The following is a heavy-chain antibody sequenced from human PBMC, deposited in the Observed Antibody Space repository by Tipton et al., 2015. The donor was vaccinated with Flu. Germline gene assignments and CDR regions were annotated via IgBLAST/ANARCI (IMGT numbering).Heavy chain of an antibody. D-gene: IGHD3-10*01. CDR2: IHSGGST. CDR3: ARGSYDGSGSPLRGNWFDP. V-gene: IGHV4-61*02. Sequence: TLSLTCTVSGASISSGNFYWTWIRQSAGKGLEWIGRIHSGGSTNYNLSLKSRVTISVDTSKNQFSLRMYFVTAADTAFYYCARGSYDGSGSPLRGNWFDPWDQGTLVTVSS. J-gene: IGHJ5*02. CDR1: GASISSGNFY.